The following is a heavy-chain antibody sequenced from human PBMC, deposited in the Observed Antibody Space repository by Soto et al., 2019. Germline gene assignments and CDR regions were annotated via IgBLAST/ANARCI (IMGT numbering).Heavy chain of an antibody. D-gene: IGHD2-21*01. CDR2: NDYSGST. V-gene: IGHV4-31*03. CDR1: GGSISSGNYY. Sequence: SETLSLTCTVSGGSISSGNYYRSWIRQRPGKDLEWIGYNDYSGSTYYNPSLRSRVTISVDTSKNQFSLRLNSVTAADSAVYYCAGAIAVTTRWFGHWGRGTLVTVSS. J-gene: IGHJ5*02. CDR3: AGAIAVTTRWFGH.